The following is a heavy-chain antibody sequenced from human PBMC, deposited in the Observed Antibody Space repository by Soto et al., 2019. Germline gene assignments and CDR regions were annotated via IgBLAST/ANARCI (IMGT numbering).Heavy chain of an antibody. Sequence: GGSLRLSCAASGFTFSSYGMHWVRQAPGKGLEWVAVIWYDGSNKYYADSVKGRFTISRDNSKNTLYLQMNSLRAEDTAVYYSARDGYGSGSYYIDYWGQGTLVTVSS. J-gene: IGHJ4*02. CDR2: IWYDGSNK. CDR3: ARDGYGSGSYYIDY. CDR1: GFTFSSYG. V-gene: IGHV3-33*01. D-gene: IGHD3-10*01.